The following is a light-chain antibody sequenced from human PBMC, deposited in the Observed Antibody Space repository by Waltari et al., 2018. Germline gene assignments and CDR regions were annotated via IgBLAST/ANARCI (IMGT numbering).Light chain of an antibody. V-gene: IGLV7-46*01. CDR1: PGAVTRGPY. J-gene: IGLJ3*02. CDR3: LLWYSGARWV. CDR2: DTS. Sequence: QAVVTQEPSLTVSPGGTVTLTCGSSPGAVTRGPYPYWFKQKPGQVPKTLIFDTSNKHAWTPTRFSGSRRGGKAALTLSGAQSEDEAEYYCLLWYSGARWVFGGGTKLSVL.